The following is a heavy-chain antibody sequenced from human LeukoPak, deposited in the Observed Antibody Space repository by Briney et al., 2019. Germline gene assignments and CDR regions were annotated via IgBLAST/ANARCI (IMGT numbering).Heavy chain of an antibody. J-gene: IGHJ5*02. CDR3: ARDRGSSSHPSPAWFDP. V-gene: IGHV1-18*01. D-gene: IGHD6-13*01. CDR2: ISAYNGNT. CDR1: GYTFTSYG. Sequence: ASVKVSCKASGYTFTSYGISWVRRAPGQGLEWMGWISAYNGNTNYAQKLQGRVTMTTDTSTSTAYMELRSLRSDDTAVYYCARDRGSSSHPSPAWFDPWGQGTLVTVSS.